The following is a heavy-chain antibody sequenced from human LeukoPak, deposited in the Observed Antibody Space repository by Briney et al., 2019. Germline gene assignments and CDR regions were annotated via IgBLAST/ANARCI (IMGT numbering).Heavy chain of an antibody. CDR3: ARSRQSAMGEDAFDI. V-gene: IGHV3-30-3*01. CDR2: ISYDGSNK. D-gene: IGHD5-18*01. CDR1: GFTFSSYA. Sequence: QPGRSLRLSCAASGFTFSSYATHWVRQAPGKGLEWVAVISYDGSNKYYADSVKGRFTISRDNSKNTLYLQMNSLRAEDTAVYYCARSRQSAMGEDAFDIWGQGTMVTVSS. J-gene: IGHJ3*02.